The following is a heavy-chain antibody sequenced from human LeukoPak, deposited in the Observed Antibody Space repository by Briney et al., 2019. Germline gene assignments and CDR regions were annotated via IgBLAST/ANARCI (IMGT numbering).Heavy chain of an antibody. CDR1: GGSISSYY. J-gene: IGHJ4*02. Sequence: SETLSLTCTVSGGSISSYYWSWIRQPPGKGLEWIGYIYYGGSTNYNPSLKSRVTISVDTSKNQFSLKLSSVTAADTAVYYCARSGGPLRSFDYWGQGTLVTVSS. CDR2: IYYGGST. D-gene: IGHD6-19*01. V-gene: IGHV4-59*01. CDR3: ARSGGPLRSFDY.